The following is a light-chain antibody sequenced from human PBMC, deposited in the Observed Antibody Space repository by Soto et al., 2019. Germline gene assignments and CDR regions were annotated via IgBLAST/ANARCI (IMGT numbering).Light chain of an antibody. CDR1: KSVLYSPNNKNY. Sequence: DIVMTQSPDSLAVSLGERATINCKCSKSVLYSPNNKNYLAWFQQKPGLPPKLIIYWASTRESGVPARFSGSGSGTDFTLNISSLQAEDVAVYYCQHYYTPPPAFGPGTKVDIK. CDR2: WAS. CDR3: QHYYTPPPA. V-gene: IGKV4-1*01. J-gene: IGKJ3*01.